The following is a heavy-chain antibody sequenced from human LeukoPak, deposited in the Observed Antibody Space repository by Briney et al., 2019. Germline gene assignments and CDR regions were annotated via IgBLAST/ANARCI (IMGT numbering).Heavy chain of an antibody. CDR2: IIPIFGTA. CDR3: ARDRDPTVTTSAFDI. CDR1: GGTFSSYA. D-gene: IGHD4-17*01. J-gene: IGHJ3*02. V-gene: IGHV1-69*13. Sequence: SVKVSCKASGGTFSSYAVSWVRQAPGQGLEWMGGIIPIFGTANYAQKFQGRVTITADESTSTAYMELSSLRSEDTAVYYCARDRDPTVTTSAFDIWGQGTMVTVSS.